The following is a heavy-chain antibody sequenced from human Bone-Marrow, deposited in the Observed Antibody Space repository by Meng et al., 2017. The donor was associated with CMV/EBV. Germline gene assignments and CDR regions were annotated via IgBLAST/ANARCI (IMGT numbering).Heavy chain of an antibody. J-gene: IGHJ6*01. D-gene: IGHD3-22*01. CDR3: AREPSGYYSYYYYGMDV. CDR1: GFTFSSYS. V-gene: IGHV3-21*01. Sequence: GESLKISCAASGFTFSSYSMNWVRQAPGKGLEWVSSISSSSSYIYYADSVKGRFTISRDNAKSSLYLQMNSLRAEDTAVYYCAREPSGYYSYYYYGMDVWGQGTTVTVSS. CDR2: ISSSSSYI.